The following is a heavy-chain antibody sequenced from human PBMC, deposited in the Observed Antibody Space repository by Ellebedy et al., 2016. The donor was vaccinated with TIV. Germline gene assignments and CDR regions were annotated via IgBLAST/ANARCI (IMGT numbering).Heavy chain of an antibody. CDR2: ISYDGSNK. V-gene: IGHV3-30*18. CDR1: GFTFSSYG. D-gene: IGHD3-10*01. Sequence: GESLKISXAASGFTFSSYGMHWVRQAPGKGLEWVAVISYDGSNKYYADSVKGRFTISRDNSKNTLYLQMNSLRAEDTAVYYCAKGGTYYYGSGSYYNRPYYYGMDVWGQGTTVTVSS. CDR3: AKGGTYYYGSGSYYNRPYYYGMDV. J-gene: IGHJ6*02.